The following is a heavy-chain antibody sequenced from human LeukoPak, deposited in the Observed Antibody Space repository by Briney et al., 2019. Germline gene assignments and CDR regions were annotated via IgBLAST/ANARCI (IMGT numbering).Heavy chain of an antibody. CDR1: GYTFTDSY. D-gene: IGHD3-10*01. CDR2: ISPKTGGT. CDR3: ARAPRMVRGVNAEYFHY. Sequence: ASVKVSCKASGYTFTDSYMHWVRQAPGQGLQWMGWISPKTGGTNYARKCQGRVTMTRDTSISTAYMEFSSLRSDDTAVYYCARAPRMVRGVNAEYFHYWGQGTLITVSS. V-gene: IGHV1-2*02. J-gene: IGHJ1*01.